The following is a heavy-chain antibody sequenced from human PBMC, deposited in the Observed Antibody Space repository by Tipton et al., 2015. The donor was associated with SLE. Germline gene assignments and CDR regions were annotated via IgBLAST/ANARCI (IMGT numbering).Heavy chain of an antibody. J-gene: IGHJ3*02. CDR1: GGSISSYY. V-gene: IGHV4-59*01. CDR3: ARGPHMIVPGMAFDI. D-gene: IGHD3-22*01. Sequence: LRLSCTVSGGSISSYYWSWIRQPPGKGLEWIGYIYYSGSTNYNPSLKSRVTISVDTSKNQFSLKLSSVAAADTAVYYCARGPHMIVPGMAFDIWGQGTMVTVSS. CDR2: IYYSGST.